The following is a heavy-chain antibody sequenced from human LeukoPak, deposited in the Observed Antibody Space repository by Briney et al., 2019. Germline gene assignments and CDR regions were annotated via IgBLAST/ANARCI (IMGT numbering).Heavy chain of an antibody. CDR1: GGSFSGYY. CDR3: ARDLGGGGIGY. Sequence: SETLSVTCAVYGGSFSGYYWSWIRQPRGKGLEWIGEINHSGSTNYYPSLKSRVTISVDTSKNQFSLKLSSVTAADTAVYYCARDLGGGGIGYWGQGTLVTVSS. CDR2: INHSGST. D-gene: IGHD2-21*01. V-gene: IGHV4-34*01. J-gene: IGHJ4*02.